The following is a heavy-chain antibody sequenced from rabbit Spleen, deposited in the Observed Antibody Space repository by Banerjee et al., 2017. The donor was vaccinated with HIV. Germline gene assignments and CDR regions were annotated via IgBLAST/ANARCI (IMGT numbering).Heavy chain of an antibody. V-gene: IGHV1S40*01. CDR1: GFSFSSRYY. D-gene: IGHD1-1*01. CDR2: IAGSSSGFT. CDR3: ARDLACVVGWHFSL. Sequence: QSLEESGGDLVKPEGSLTLTCTASGFSFSSRYYMCWVRQAPGKGLEWISCIAGSSSGFTYSAPWPQGRFPFSKTSSPTVTLQTTSLTVADMATYFSARDLACVVGWHFSLWGAGTLVPVS. J-gene: IGHJ4*01.